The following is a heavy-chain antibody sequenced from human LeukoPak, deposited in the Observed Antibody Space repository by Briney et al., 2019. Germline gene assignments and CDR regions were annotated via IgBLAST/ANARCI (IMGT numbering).Heavy chain of an antibody. Sequence: PGGSLRLSCAASGFAFSSYWMSWVRQAPGKGLEWVANIKEDGREKYYVASVKGRFTISRDNAKNSLYLQMNSLRAEDTAVYYCARDTDNYGAGTDAFDSWGQGTMVTVSS. CDR1: GFAFSSYW. CDR3: ARDTDNYGAGTDAFDS. J-gene: IGHJ3*02. V-gene: IGHV3-7*01. D-gene: IGHD4/OR15-4a*01. CDR2: IKEDGREK.